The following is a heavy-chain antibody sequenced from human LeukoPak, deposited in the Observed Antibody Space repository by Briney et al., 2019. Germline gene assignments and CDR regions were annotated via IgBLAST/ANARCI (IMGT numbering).Heavy chain of an antibody. Sequence: GGSLRLSCEASGFTFSSYSMNWVRQAPGKGLEWVSSISSSSSYIYYADSVKGRFTISRDNAKNSLYLQMNSLRAEDTAVYYCARDLASSGSSIDYWGQGTLVTVSS. V-gene: IGHV3-21*01. CDR1: GFTFSSYS. J-gene: IGHJ4*02. CDR2: ISSSSSYI. CDR3: ARDLASSGSSIDY. D-gene: IGHD1-26*01.